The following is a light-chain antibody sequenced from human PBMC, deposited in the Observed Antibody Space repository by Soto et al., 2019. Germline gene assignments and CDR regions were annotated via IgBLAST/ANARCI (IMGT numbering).Light chain of an antibody. CDR1: QSIGSN. Sequence: EIVMTQSPATLSVSPGERATLSCRASQSIGSNLAWYQQEPGQAPRLLMFRTSSRATGFPARFSGSGSGTEFNLTISSLQSEDFGVYYCQQYNNWPRATFGGGTKV. V-gene: IGKV3-15*01. CDR2: RTS. CDR3: QQYNNWPRAT. J-gene: IGKJ4*01.